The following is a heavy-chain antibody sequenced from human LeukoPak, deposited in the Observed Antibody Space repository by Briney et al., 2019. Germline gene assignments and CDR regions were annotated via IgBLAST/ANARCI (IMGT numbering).Heavy chain of an antibody. V-gene: IGHV3-23*01. J-gene: IGHJ4*02. CDR1: GFTFNSYV. CDR2: ISGSGGST. Sequence: GGSLRLSCVASGFTFNSYVMSWVRQAPGKGLEWVSAISGSGGSTYYADSVKGRFTISRDNSKNTLYLLMNSLRAEDTAVYYCAKASSGWSPPDYWGQGTLVTVSS. D-gene: IGHD6-19*01. CDR3: AKASSGWSPPDY.